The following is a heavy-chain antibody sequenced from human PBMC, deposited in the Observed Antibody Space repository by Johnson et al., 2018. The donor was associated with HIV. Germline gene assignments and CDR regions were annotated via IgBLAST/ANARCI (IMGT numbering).Heavy chain of an antibody. J-gene: IGHJ3*02. CDR3: ARISGWYSPAFDI. CDR1: GFTFSSYA. CDR2: ISYDGSNK. V-gene: IGHV3-30*04. Sequence: QEKLVESGGGVVQAGRSLRLSCAASGFTFSSYAMHWVRQTPGKGLEWVAIISYDGSNKYYADPVKGRFTIASDNSKNTLYLQMNILRAEDAAVYYCARISGWYSPAFDIWGQGTMVTVSS. D-gene: IGHD6-19*01.